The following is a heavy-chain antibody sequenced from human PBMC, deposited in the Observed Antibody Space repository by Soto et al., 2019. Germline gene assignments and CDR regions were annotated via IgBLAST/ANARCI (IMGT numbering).Heavy chain of an antibody. Sequence: EVQLLESGGGLVQPGGSLRLSCAASGFTFSSYTMSWVRQGPGKGLEWVSGISSSGGSTVYADSVKGRFTISRDHFKNTLYLQMNSLRAEYTAVYYCAKGWGDYWGQGTPVTVSS. D-gene: IGHD7-27*01. CDR1: GFTFSSYT. J-gene: IGHJ4*02. CDR3: AKGWGDY. V-gene: IGHV3-23*01. CDR2: ISSSGGST.